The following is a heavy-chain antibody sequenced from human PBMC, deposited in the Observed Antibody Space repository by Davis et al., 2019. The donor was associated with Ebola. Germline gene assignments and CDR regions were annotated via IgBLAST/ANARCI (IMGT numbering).Heavy chain of an antibody. D-gene: IGHD5-18*01. V-gene: IGHV1-2*02. CDR2: INPNSGGT. CDR1: TNTFSGYN. J-gene: IGHJ6*03. Sequence: ASVKVSCKASTNTFSGYNIHWVRQAPGQGLEWMGWINPNSGGTNYAQKFQGRVTMTRDTSISTAYMELSRLRSDDTAVYYCARDPRYGLGYSYMDVWGTGTTVTVSS. CDR3: ARDPRYGLGYSYMDV.